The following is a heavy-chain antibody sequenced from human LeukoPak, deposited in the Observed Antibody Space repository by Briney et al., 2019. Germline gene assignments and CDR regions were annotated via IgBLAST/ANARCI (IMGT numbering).Heavy chain of an antibody. Sequence: GGSLRLSCAAFGFSVTTHGMSWVRQAPGKGLEWVATISYDGSNKYHADSVKGRFTISRDSPKNSLYLQMNSLRVEDTAVYYCAKEGRSLQTYWGQGTLVTVSS. J-gene: IGHJ4*02. V-gene: IGHV3-33*05. D-gene: IGHD5-24*01. CDR1: GFSVTTHG. CDR3: AKEGRSLQTY. CDR2: ISYDGSNK.